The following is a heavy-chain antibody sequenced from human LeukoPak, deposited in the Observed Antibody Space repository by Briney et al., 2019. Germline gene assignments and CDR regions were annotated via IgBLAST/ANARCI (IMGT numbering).Heavy chain of an antibody. CDR2: IYHSGST. CDR3: ARLTLGIVGATGAFDI. J-gene: IGHJ3*02. D-gene: IGHD1-26*01. CDR1: GGSISSGGYY. V-gene: IGHV4-30-2*01. Sequence: SETLSLTCTVSGGSISSGGYYWSWIRQPPGKGLEWIGYIYHSGSTYYNPSLKSRVTISVDRSKNQFSLKLSSVTAADTAVYYCARLTLGIVGATGAFDIWGQGTMVTASS.